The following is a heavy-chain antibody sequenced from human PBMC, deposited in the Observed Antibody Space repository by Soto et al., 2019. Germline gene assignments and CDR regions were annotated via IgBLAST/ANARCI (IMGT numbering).Heavy chain of an antibody. D-gene: IGHD4-17*01. CDR2: ISAYNGNT. Sequence: QVQLVQSGAEVKKPGASVKVSCKASGYTFTSYGISWVRQAPGQGLEWMGWISAYNGNTNYAQKLEGRVTMPTDTSMSTAYMKLRSLRSDDTSVYYCARVWVTTPLSWFDPGVEETLVTVSS. CDR1: GYTFTSYG. V-gene: IGHV1-18*01. CDR3: ARVWVTTPLSWFDP. J-gene: IGHJ5*02.